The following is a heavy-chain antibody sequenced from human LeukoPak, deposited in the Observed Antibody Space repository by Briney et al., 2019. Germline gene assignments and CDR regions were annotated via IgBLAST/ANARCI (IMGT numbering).Heavy chain of an antibody. Sequence: GGSLRLSCAASGFTFSSYAMSLVRQAPGKGLEWVSAISGSGGSTYYADSVKGRFTISRDNSKNTLYLQMNSLRAEDTAVYYCAKERLRIAAPQYYFDYWGQGTLVTVSS. CDR3: AKERLRIAAPQYYFDY. D-gene: IGHD6-6*01. V-gene: IGHV3-23*01. CDR1: GFTFSSYA. J-gene: IGHJ4*02. CDR2: ISGSGGST.